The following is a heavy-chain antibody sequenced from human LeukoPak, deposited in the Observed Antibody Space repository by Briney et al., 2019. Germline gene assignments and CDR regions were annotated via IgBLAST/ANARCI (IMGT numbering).Heavy chain of an antibody. CDR1: GGTFSSYA. V-gene: IGHV1-69*13. J-gene: IGHJ4*02. CDR3: ARGYSYDSSGYYYVPFDY. Sequence: GASVKVSCKASGGTFSSYAISWVRQAPGQGLEWMGGIIPIFGTANYAQKFQGRVTITADESTSTAYMELSSLRSEDTAVYYCARGYSYDSSGYYYVPFDYWGQGTLVTVSS. CDR2: IIPIFGTA. D-gene: IGHD3-22*01.